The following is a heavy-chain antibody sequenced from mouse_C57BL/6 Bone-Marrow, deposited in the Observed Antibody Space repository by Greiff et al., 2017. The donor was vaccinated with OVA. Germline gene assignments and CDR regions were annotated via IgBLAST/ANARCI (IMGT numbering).Heavy chain of an antibody. CDR2: IDPENGDT. V-gene: IGHV14-4*01. Sequence: VQLKQSGAELVRPGASVKLSCTASGFNIKDDYMHWVKQRPEQGLEWIGWIDPENGDTEYASKFQGKATITADTSSNTAYLQLSSPTSEDTAVYYTTTGGYAIAYRGQGTLVTVSP. CDR1: GFNIKDDY. D-gene: IGHD3-1*01. J-gene: IGHJ3*01. CDR3: TTGGYAIAY.